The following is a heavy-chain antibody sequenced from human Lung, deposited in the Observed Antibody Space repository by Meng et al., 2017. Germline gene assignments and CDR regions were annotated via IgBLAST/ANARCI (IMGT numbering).Heavy chain of an antibody. D-gene: IGHD1-26*01. V-gene: IGHV4-4*02. Sequence: QVTLPGSGPGLAKPSRYLSLACAGSGCTMTTRTWWSWVRQNPGKGLEWSGEIFHSGSTNYNPPLESRVTISVDKSKNQFSLKVYSVTAADTATYYCARFDISSSGRGDYWGQGILVTVSS. CDR1: GCTMTTRTW. CDR3: ARFDISSSGRGDY. J-gene: IGHJ4*02. CDR2: IFHSGST.